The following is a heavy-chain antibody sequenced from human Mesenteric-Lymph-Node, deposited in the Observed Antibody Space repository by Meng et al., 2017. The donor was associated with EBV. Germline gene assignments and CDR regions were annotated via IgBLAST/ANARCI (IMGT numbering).Heavy chain of an antibody. V-gene: IGHV4-61*01. D-gene: IGHD2/OR15-2a*01. Sequence: GQLQESGPGLVKPSETLSLTCIVSGYSVRSTRFYWSWIRQPPGRGLEWIGYIFNSGSTNYNPSLRSRATISVDTSRNQFSLTLNSVTAADTAVYYCARVSGPYYSPWFDPWGQGSLVTVSS. CDR3: ARVSGPYYSPWFDP. CDR1: GYSVRSTRFY. CDR2: IFNSGST. J-gene: IGHJ5*02.